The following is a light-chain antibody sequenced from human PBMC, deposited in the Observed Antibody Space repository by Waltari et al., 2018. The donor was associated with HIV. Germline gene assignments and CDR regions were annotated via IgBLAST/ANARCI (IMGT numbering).Light chain of an antibody. CDR1: SGHSNYA. V-gene: IGLV4-69*01. J-gene: IGLJ2*01. CDR3: QTWASGVVV. Sequence: QLVLTQSPSASASLGASVTLTCTLSSGHSNYAIDWHRQRPEKGPRYLMKINDDGSHAKGDGIPDRFSGSSSGAERYLTISSLQSEDEADYYCQTWASGVVVFGGGTKLTVL. CDR2: INDDGSH.